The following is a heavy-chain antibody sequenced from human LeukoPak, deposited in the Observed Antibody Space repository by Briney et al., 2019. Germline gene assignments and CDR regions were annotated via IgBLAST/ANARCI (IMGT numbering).Heavy chain of an antibody. Sequence: GSPRLSCAASGFTSRSYEMTWVRDTPGKGLERFSYSSSSGSTISYADSVKGRFTISRDNAKSSLYLQMNSLRAEDTAVYYCARGIAAAGTEYWGQGALVTVSS. CDR1: GFTSRSYE. D-gene: IGHD6-13*01. V-gene: IGHV3-48*03. CDR3: ARGIAAAGTEY. CDR2: SSSSGSTI. J-gene: IGHJ4*02.